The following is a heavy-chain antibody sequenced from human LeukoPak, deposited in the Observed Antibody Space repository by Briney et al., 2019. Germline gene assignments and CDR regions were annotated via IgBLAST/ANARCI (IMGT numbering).Heavy chain of an antibody. CDR2: IYYSGRT. Sequence: SETLSLTCTVSGGSISSYSWSWIRQPPGKGLEWIGYIYYSGRTNYKPSLKSRVTISVDTSKNQFSLELTSVTAADTAIYYCARGFDYWGQGTLVTVSS. J-gene: IGHJ4*02. CDR3: ARGFDY. V-gene: IGHV4-59*12. CDR1: GGSISSYS.